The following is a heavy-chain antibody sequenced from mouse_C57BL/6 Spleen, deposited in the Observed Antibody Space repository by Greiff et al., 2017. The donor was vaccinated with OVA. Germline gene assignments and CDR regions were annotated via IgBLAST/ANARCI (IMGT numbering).Heavy chain of an antibody. D-gene: IGHD1-1*01. CDR2: INSDGGST. CDR3: ERHYYGSSLYAMDY. CDR1: EYEFPSHD. Sequence: EVKLMESGGGLVQPGESLKLSCESNEYEFPSHDMSWVRKTPEKRLELVAAINSDGGSTYYPDTMERRFIISRDNTKKTLYLQMSSLRSEDTALYYCERHYYGSSLYAMDYWGQGTSVTVSS. V-gene: IGHV5-2*01. J-gene: IGHJ4*01.